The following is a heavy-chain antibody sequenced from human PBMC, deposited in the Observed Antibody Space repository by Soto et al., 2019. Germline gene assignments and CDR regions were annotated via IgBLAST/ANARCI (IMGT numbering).Heavy chain of an antibody. CDR1: GYSISSGYY. J-gene: IGHJ4*02. V-gene: IGHV4-38-2*01. CDR3: ARGNGRVGYFDY. CDR2: IYHSGST. Sequence: KTSETLSLTCAVSGYSISSGYYWGWIRQPPGKGLEWIGSIYHSGSTYYNPSLKSRVTISVDTSKNQFSLKLSSVTAADTAVYYCARGNGRVGYFDYWGQGTLVTVSS.